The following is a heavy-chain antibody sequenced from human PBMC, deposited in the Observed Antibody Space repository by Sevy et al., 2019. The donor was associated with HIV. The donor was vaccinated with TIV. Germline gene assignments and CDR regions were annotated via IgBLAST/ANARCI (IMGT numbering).Heavy chain of an antibody. CDR1: GFTFSSYW. CDR3: ARAGIVVVPAAMSYYYYGMDV. D-gene: IGHD2-2*01. V-gene: IGHV3-74*01. Sequence: GGSLRLSCAASGFTFSSYWMHWVRQAPGKGLVWVSRINSDGSSTSYADSVKGRFTISRDNAKNTLYLQMNSLRAEDTAVHYCARAGIVVVPAAMSYYYYGMDVWGQGTTVTVSS. J-gene: IGHJ6*02. CDR2: INSDGSST.